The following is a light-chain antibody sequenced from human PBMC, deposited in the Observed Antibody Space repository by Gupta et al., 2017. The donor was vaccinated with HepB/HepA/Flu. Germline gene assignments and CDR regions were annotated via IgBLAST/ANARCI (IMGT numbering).Light chain of an antibody. V-gene: IGKV4-1*01. CDR3: EQDRNTPFT. J-gene: IGKJ2*01. Sequence: DSLITQSPDSLSVSLGEGATINCRSSQNLLYTSNNQKYLAWYQQKPGQRPKLLTYWATTRQSGVPDRFSGSGSGSDFSLTIGSPQAADAAVYYCEQDRNTPFTFGQRTKLEI. CDR1: QNLLYTSNNQKY. CDR2: WAT.